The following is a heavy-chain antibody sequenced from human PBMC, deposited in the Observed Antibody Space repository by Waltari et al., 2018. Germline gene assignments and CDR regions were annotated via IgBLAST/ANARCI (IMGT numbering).Heavy chain of an antibody. CDR3: ARLPTKYFDRSGWGFFDQ. CDR1: GDFPSDDH. D-gene: IGHD3-22*01. J-gene: IGHJ4*02. CDR2: LRNTGAT. V-gene: IGHV4-59*08. Sequence: HVQLQESGPGLVRPSETLSLTCTVTGDFPSDDHWTWIRQAPGKGLEWIAYLRNTGATKCPPSLESRVTISTVTSKKQFSLRLTSVTAADTAVYYCARLPTKYFDRSGWGFFDQWGQGILVTVSS.